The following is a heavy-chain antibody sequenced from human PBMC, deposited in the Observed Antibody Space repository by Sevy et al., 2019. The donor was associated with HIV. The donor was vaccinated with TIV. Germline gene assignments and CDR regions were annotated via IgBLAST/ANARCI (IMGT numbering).Heavy chain of an antibody. CDR3: ARGAYSSSWYRPEN. CDR1: GFTFSSYT. CDR2: ISYDGSNK. V-gene: IGHV3-30-3*01. J-gene: IGHJ4*02. Sequence: GGSLRLSCAASGFTFSSYTMHWVRQAPDKGLEWVAVISYDGSNKYYADSVKGRFTISRDNSNNTLYVQMNSLRAEDTAVYYCARGAYSSSWYRPENWGQGTQVTVSS. D-gene: IGHD6-13*01.